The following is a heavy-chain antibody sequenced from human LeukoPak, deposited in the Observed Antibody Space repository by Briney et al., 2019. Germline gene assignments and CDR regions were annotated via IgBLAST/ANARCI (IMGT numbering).Heavy chain of an antibody. CDR2: ISSNSGSM. Sequence: GGSLRLSCAASGFSFYDYAMHWVRQVPGKGLEWVSGISSNSGSMVYADSVKGRFTISRDNAKNSLYLQMNSLRAEDMGLYYCAKDAYSASPRGYYMDVWGKGTTVTVSS. J-gene: IGHJ6*03. V-gene: IGHV3-9*03. CDR1: GFSFYDYA. CDR3: AKDAYSASPRGYYMDV. D-gene: IGHD6-13*01.